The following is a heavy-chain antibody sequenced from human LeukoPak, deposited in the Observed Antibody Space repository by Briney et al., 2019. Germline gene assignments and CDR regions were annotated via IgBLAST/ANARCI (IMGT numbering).Heavy chain of an antibody. CDR3: ATSGYSYGSPFDY. J-gene: IGHJ4*02. Sequence: SETLSLTCAVYGGSFSGYYWSWIRQPSGKGLEWIGEINHSGSTNYNPSLKSRVTISVDTSKNQFSLKLSSVTAADTAVYYCATSGYSYGSPFDYWGQGTLVTVSS. CDR2: INHSGST. CDR1: GGSFSGYY. V-gene: IGHV4-34*01. D-gene: IGHD5-18*01.